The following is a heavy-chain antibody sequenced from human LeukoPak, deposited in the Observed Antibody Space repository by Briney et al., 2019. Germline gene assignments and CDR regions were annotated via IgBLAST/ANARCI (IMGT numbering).Heavy chain of an antibody. J-gene: IGHJ4*02. V-gene: IGHV3-23*01. CDR1: GFTFNNYA. CDR3: AKDLSTGDSKPGDY. D-gene: IGHD3-22*01. Sequence: PGGSLRLSCVVSGFTFNNYAMSWVRQAPAKGLEWVSAVTNRGLAYYADSVKGRFTISRDNSKNTLYLQMNSLRAEDTAVYYCAKDLSTGDSKPGDYWGQGTLVTVS. CDR2: VTNRGLA.